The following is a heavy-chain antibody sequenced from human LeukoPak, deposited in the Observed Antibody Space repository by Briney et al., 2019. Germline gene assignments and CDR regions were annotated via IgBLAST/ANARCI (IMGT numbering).Heavy chain of an antibody. D-gene: IGHD5-12*01. Sequence: SETLSLTCTVSGDSISGFYWSWIRQPPGKGLEWIGHIYYSGSTNYNPSLKSRVTISVDTSKNQFSLKLSSVTAADTAVYYCAREGRGYSGYGNFDYWGQGTLVTVSS. CDR2: IYYSGST. CDR3: AREGRGYSGYGNFDY. J-gene: IGHJ4*02. V-gene: IGHV4-59*12. CDR1: GDSISGFY.